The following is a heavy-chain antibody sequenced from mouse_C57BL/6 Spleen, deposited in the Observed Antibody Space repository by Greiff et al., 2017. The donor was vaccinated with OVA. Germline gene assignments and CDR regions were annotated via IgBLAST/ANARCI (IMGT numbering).Heavy chain of an antibody. V-gene: IGHV1-64*01. Sequence: VQLQQPGAELVKPGASVKLSCKASGYTFTSYWMHWVKQRPGQGLEWIGMIHPNSGSTNYNEKFKSKATLTVDKSSSTAYMQLSSLTSEDSAVYYCARDYGKGYAMDYWGQGTSVTVSS. D-gene: IGHD1-1*01. CDR3: ARDYGKGYAMDY. J-gene: IGHJ4*01. CDR1: GYTFTSYW. CDR2: IHPNSGST.